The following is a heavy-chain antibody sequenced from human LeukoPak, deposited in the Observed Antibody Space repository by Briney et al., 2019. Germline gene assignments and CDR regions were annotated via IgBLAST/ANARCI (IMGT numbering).Heavy chain of an antibody. CDR2: IIPVFGTA. D-gene: IGHD5-24*01. J-gene: IGHJ4*02. V-gene: IGHV1-69*05. CDR1: GGTFSSYA. CDR3: ASPGGMATRRGFDY. Sequence: GASVKVSCKASGGTFSSYAISWVRQAPGQGLEWMGGIIPVFGTANYAPKFQGRVTITTDESTSTAYMELSSLRSEDTAVYYCASPGGMATRRGFDYWGQGTLVTASS.